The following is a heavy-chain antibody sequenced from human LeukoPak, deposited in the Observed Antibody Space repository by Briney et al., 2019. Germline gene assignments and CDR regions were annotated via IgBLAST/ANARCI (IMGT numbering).Heavy chain of an antibody. Sequence: GGSLRLSCTVSGFTFGDYTIIWVRQAPGKGLEWVGFIKNKAYGGTTEYAASMKGRFTISRDDSKSIAYLQMNSLETEDTSVYYCTRSNCAYYSDSSGFNWGQGTLVTVSS. CDR1: GFTFGDYT. V-gene: IGHV3-49*04. J-gene: IGHJ4*02. CDR2: IKNKAYGGTT. D-gene: IGHD3-22*01. CDR3: TRSNCAYYSDSSGFN.